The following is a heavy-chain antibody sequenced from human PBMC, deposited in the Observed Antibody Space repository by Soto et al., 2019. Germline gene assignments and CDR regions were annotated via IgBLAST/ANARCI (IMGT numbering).Heavy chain of an antibody. CDR2: IYPGDSDT. J-gene: IGHJ4*02. D-gene: IGHD2-21*02. V-gene: IGHV5-51*01. Sequence: GESLKISCKGSGYRFTSYWIGWVRQMPGEGLEWMGIIYPGDSDTRYSPSFQGQVTISVDKSISTAHLQWNSLKASDTAMYYCARSMLVTATQLFDYWGQGTLVTVSS. CDR3: ARSMLVTATQLFDY. CDR1: GYRFTSYW.